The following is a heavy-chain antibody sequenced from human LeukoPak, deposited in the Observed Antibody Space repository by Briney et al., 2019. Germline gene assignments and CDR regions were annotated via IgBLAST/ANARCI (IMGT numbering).Heavy chain of an antibody. Sequence: GESLRLSCAASGFTFSTYWMHWVREAPGKRRLWVAHIYTDGSSTLYADSVKGRFTISRDNAKSTLYLQMDSLRPEDTAVYYCARVDPTGDGYNCFDSWGQGTLVTVSS. CDR1: GFTFSTYW. J-gene: IGHJ4*02. CDR2: IYTDGSST. V-gene: IGHV3-74*01. CDR3: ARVDPTGDGYNCFDS. D-gene: IGHD5-24*01.